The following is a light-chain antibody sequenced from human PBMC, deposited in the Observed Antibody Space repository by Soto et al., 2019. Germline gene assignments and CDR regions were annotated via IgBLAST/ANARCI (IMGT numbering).Light chain of an antibody. V-gene: IGKV3-20*01. CDR3: QHYGYLPWT. J-gene: IGKJ1*01. Sequence: LRLTRATLYASTRDACTLSCRASQSVSSNYLAWYQQKPGQAPRLLIYGASSRATGIPDRFSGSGSGTDFTLTIDSLESEDFAVYCCQHYGYLPWTFCQGTKVDIK. CDR2: GAS. CDR1: QSVSSNY.